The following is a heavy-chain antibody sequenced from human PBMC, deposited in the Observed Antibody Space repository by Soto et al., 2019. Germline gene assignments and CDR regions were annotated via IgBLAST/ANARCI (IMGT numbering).Heavy chain of an antibody. V-gene: IGHV4-59*01. Sequence: TLSLTCTVSGGSFSSYYWSWIRQPPGKGLEWIGYIYYSGSTNYNPSLKSRVTISVDTSKNQFSLRLSSVTAADTAVYYCARGTHYYESSAYFDYWGQGTLVTVSS. CDR1: GGSFSSYY. J-gene: IGHJ4*02. CDR2: IYYSGST. CDR3: ARGTHYYESSAYFDY. D-gene: IGHD3-22*01.